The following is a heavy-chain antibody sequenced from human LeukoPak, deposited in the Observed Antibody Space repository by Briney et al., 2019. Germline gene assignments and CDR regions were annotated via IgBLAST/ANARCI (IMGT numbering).Heavy chain of an antibody. Sequence: ASVKVSCKASGYTFSGYYMHWVRQAPGQGLEWVGWINPNSGGTNYAQKFQGRVTMTRDTSISTAYMELSRLRSDDTAVYYCAREGREIVVVPAAMTGVGYYYMDVWGKGTTVTVSS. V-gene: IGHV1-2*02. CDR1: GYTFSGYY. CDR3: AREGREIVVVPAAMTGVGYYYMDV. J-gene: IGHJ6*03. CDR2: INPNSGGT. D-gene: IGHD2-2*01.